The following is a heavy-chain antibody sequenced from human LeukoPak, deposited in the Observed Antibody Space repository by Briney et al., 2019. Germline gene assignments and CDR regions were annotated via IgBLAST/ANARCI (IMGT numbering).Heavy chain of an antibody. V-gene: IGHV6-1*01. CDR2: TYYRSKWYN. CDR3: ARDGVSSGTGNFDY. Sequence: SQTLSLTCAISGDSVSSNSAAGNWIRQSPSRGLEWLGRTYYRSKWYNDYAVSVESRITINPDTSKNQFSLQLNSVTPEDTAVYYCARDGVSSGTGNFDYWGQGTLVTVSS. D-gene: IGHD6-19*01. CDR1: GDSVSSNSAA. J-gene: IGHJ4*02.